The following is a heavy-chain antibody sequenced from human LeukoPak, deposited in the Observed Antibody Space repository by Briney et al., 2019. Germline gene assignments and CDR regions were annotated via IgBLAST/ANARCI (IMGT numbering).Heavy chain of an antibody. CDR3: ARDAGGDWYYLDL. V-gene: IGHV1-2*02. Sequence: ASVTVSCKAFGYTFTAYYMHWVRQAPGQGLEWMGWINLYSGGTNYAQKFQGRVTMTRDTSISAAYMELDRLGSDDTSVYYCARDAGGDWYYLDLSGQGSLVTVSS. CDR2: INLYSGGT. D-gene: IGHD2-21*02. CDR1: GYTFTAYY. J-gene: IGHJ5*02.